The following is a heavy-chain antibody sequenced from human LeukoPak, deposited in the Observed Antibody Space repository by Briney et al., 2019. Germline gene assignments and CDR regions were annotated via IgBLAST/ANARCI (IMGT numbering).Heavy chain of an antibody. V-gene: IGHV3-7*01. CDR3: ARDRGYFDY. CDR1: GSTFSRHW. D-gene: IGHD3-10*01. J-gene: IGHJ4*02. Sequence: GGSLRLSCAASGSTFSRHWMSWVRQASGKGLEWVANINQDGSEEHYVDSVKGRFTISRDNAKNSLYLQMNSLRAEDTAVYYCARDRGYFDYWGQGTLVTVSS. CDR2: INQDGSEE.